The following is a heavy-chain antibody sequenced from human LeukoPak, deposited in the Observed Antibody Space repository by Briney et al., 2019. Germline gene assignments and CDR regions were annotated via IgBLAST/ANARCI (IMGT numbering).Heavy chain of an antibody. CDR3: ARHSGRLGPFDY. CDR1: GGSINSYY. J-gene: IGHJ4*02. Sequence: KPSETLSLTCTVSGGSINSYYWSWIRQPPGKGLEYIGYIYYNGSTDYNPSLKSRVTISVDTSKNRFSLNLSSVTAADTAVYYCARHSGRLGPFDYWGQGTLVTVSS. V-gene: IGHV4-59*08. D-gene: IGHD5-12*01. CDR2: IYYNGST.